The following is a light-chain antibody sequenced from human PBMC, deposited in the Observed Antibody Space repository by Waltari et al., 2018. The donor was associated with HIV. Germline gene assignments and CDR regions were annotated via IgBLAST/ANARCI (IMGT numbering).Light chain of an antibody. CDR2: RVS. CDR1: SAYKY. V-gene: IGLV2-14*03. J-gene: IGLJ2*01. Sequence: QSALTQPASVSGSPGQSITISCTGASAYKYVSWYQQLPGKAPTLIIYRVSDRPSGVSDRFSGSKSGNTASLTISGVQADDEADYYCSSYTSTNTLFGGGTKLTVL. CDR3: SSYTSTNTL.